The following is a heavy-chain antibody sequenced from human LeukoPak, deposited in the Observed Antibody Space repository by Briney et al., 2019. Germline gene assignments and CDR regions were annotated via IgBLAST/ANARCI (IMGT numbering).Heavy chain of an antibody. D-gene: IGHD1-26*01. CDR2: ISGSSGST. V-gene: IGHV3-23*01. J-gene: IGHJ4*02. CDR3: ARNRGSGSLTQYSFDY. CDR1: GFTFSNYA. Sequence: GGSLRLSCAASGFTFSNYAMTWVREAPGKGMEWVSTISGSSGSTYYTDSVKGRFTISRDNSKNTLYLQMNSLRAEDTAIYYCARNRGSGSLTQYSFDYWGQGTLVTVSS.